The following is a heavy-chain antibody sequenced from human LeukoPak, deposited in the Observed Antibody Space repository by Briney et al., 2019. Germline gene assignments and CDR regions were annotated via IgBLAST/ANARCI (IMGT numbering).Heavy chain of an antibody. CDR3: ARYYPRTRIAPYYYYMDV. CDR2: IIPISGTA. Sequence: SLKISCTASGGTFSAYAISWGRDGPGHGLVWRGGIIPISGTANYAHKFQGRVTITTNESTSTAYMELSSLRTEDTAVYYCARYYPRTRIAPYYYYMDVWGKGTTVTVSS. CDR1: GGTFSAYA. D-gene: IGHD2-2*01. V-gene: IGHV1-69*05. J-gene: IGHJ6*03.